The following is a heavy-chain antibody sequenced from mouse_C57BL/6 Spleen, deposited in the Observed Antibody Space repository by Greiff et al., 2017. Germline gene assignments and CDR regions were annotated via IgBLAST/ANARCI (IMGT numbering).Heavy chain of an antibody. CDR1: GFTFSSYA. CDR2: ISDGGSYT. CDR3: ARELDY. Sequence: EVMLVESGGGLVKPGGSLKLSCAASGFTFSSYAMSWVRQTPEKRLEWVATISDGGSYTYYPDNVKGRFTISRDNAKNNRYLQMSHLKSEDTAMYYCARELDYWGKGTTLTVSS. J-gene: IGHJ2*01. V-gene: IGHV5-4*01.